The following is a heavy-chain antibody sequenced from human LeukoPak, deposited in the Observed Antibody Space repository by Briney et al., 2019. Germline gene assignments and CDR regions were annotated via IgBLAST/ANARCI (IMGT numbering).Heavy chain of an antibody. CDR3: ARGGCSSTSCYAGRELNWFDP. CDR2: IYHSGST. CDR1: GGSIRSSNW. J-gene: IGHJ5*02. V-gene: IGHV4-4*02. D-gene: IGHD2-2*01. Sequence: PSGTLSLTCAVSGGSIRSSNWWSWVRQPPGKGLEWIGEIYHSGSTNYNPSLKSRVTISVDTSKNQFSLKLSSVTAAVTAVYYCARGGCSSTSCYAGRELNWFDPWGQGTLVTVSS.